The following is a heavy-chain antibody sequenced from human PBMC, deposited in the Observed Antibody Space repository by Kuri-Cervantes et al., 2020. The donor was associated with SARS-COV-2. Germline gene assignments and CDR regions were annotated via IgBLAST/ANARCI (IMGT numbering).Heavy chain of an antibody. Sequence: ASVKVSCKVSGYTLTELSMHWVRQAPGKGPEWMGGFDPEDGETIYAQKLQGRVTMTTDTSTSTAYMELRSLRSDDTAVYYCARGWSEPYYYYGMDVWGQGTTVTVSS. CDR3: ARGWSEPYYYYGMDV. V-gene: IGHV1-24*01. CDR2: FDPEDGET. D-gene: IGHD1-14*01. CDR1: GYTLTELS. J-gene: IGHJ6*02.